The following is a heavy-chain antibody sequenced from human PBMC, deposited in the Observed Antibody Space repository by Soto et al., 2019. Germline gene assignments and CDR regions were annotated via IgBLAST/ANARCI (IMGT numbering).Heavy chain of an antibody. J-gene: IGHJ4*02. CDR1: GGSISSSSYY. CDR3: ARHGVEFWFGDPIDRYYFDY. D-gene: IGHD3-10*01. V-gene: IGHV4-39*01. CDR2: IYYSGST. Sequence: SETLSLTCTVSGGSISSSSYYWGWIRQPPGKGLEWIGSIYYSGSTYYNPSLKSRVTISVDTSKNQFSLKLSSVTAADTAVYYCARHGVEFWFGDPIDRYYFDYWGQGTLVTVSS.